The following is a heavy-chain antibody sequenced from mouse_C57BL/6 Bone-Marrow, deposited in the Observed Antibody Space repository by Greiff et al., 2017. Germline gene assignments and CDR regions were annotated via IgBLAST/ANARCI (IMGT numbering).Heavy chain of an antibody. CDR1: GFNIKDYY. CDR3: ARYPLLLLDYFDY. V-gene: IGHV14-2*01. D-gene: IGHD1-1*01. Sequence: VHVKQSGAELVKPGASVKLSCTASGFNIKDYYMHWVKQRTEQGLEWIGRIDPEDGETKYAPKFQGKATITADTSSNTAYLQLSSLPSEDTAVYYCARYPLLLLDYFDYWGQGTTLTVSS. CDR2: IDPEDGET. J-gene: IGHJ2*01.